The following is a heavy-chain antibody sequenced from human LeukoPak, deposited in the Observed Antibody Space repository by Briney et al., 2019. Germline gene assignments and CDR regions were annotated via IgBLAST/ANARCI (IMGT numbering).Heavy chain of an antibody. J-gene: IGHJ6*02. CDR2: IIPILGIA. Sequence: SVKVSCKASGGTFSSYAISWVRQAPGQGLEWMGRIIPILGIANYAQKFQGRVTITADKSTSTAYMELSSLRAEDTALYYCAKDKNDGDYYYGMDVWGQGTTVTVSS. CDR1: GGTFSSYA. V-gene: IGHV1-69*04. CDR3: AKDKNDGDYYYGMDV. D-gene: IGHD2-8*01.